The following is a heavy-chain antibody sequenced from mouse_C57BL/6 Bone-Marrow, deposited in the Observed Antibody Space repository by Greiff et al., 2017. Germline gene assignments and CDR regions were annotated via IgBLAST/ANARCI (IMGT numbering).Heavy chain of an antibody. CDR2: INSDGGST. V-gene: IGHV5-2*01. CDR1: EYEFPSHD. Sequence: EVQGVESGGGLVQPGESLKLSCESNEYEFPSHDMSWVRKTPEKRLELVAAINSDGGSTYYPDTMERRFIITRDNTKKTLYLRMSSLRSEDTALYYCARHYSNSNAMDYWGQGTSVTVSS. CDR3: ARHYSNSNAMDY. D-gene: IGHD2-5*01. J-gene: IGHJ4*01.